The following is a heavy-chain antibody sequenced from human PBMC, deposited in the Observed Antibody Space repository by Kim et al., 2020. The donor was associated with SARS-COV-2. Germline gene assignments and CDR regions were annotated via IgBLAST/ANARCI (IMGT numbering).Heavy chain of an antibody. CDR2: IYNDGSRT. CDR3: ARSEELDS. D-gene: IGHD1-26*01. Sequence: GGSLRLSCAASGFTFSIFTMNWVRQTPGKGLEWVSMIYNDGSRTFYADSVKGRFTVSRDNSKNLLYLQMNSLRAEDTAVYYCARSEELDSWGQGTLVTVSS. J-gene: IGHJ4*02. CDR1: GFTFSIFT. V-gene: IGHV3-23*03.